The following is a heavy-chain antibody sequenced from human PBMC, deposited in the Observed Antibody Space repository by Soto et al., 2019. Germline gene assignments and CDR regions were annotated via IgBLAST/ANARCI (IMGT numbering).Heavy chain of an antibody. Sequence: QVQLVESGGGVVQPGRSLRLSCAASGFTFSSYGMHWVSQAQGKGLEWVAVISYDGSNKYYADSVKGRFTISRDNSKNTLYLQMNTLIAEDTALYYVAKNLRKVVVASPSDEWGEGTLVTVSS. CDR1: GFTFSSYG. CDR2: ISYDGSNK. V-gene: IGHV3-30*18. D-gene: IGHD2-15*01. J-gene: IGHJ4*02. CDR3: AKNLRKVVVASPSDE.